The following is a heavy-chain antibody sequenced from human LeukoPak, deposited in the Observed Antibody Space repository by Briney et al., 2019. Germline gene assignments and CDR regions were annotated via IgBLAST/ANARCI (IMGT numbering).Heavy chain of an antibody. J-gene: IGHJ4*02. Sequence: SVTVSCKASGGTFSSYAISWVRQAPGQGLEWMGGIIPIFGTANYAQKFQGRVTITADESTSTAYMELSSLRSEDTAVYYCARGYYDSSGYFDYWGQGTLVTVSS. CDR3: ARGYYDSSGYFDY. V-gene: IGHV1-69*01. CDR2: IIPIFGTA. D-gene: IGHD3-22*01. CDR1: GGTFSSYA.